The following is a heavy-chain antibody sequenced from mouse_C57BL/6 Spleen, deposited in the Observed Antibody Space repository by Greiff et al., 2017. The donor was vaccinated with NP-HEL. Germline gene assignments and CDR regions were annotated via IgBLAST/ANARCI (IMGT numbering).Heavy chain of an antibody. V-gene: IGHV1-50*01. J-gene: IGHJ2*01. D-gene: IGHD2-5*01. CDR1: GYTFTSYW. CDR2: IDPSDSYT. Sequence: VQLQQPGAELVKPGASVKLSCKASGYTFTSYWMQWVKQRPGQGLEWIGEIDPSDSYTNYNQKFKGKATLTVDTSSSTAYMQLSSLTSEDSAVYYCASRDYSNPYFDYWGQGTTLTVSS. CDR3: ASRDYSNPYFDY.